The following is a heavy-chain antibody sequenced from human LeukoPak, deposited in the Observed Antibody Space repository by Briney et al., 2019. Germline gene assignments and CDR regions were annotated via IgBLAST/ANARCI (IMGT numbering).Heavy chain of an antibody. J-gene: IGHJ4*02. V-gene: IGHV4-39*01. CDR2: IYYSGST. CDR3: ARQGSGYYWGKYYFDY. CDR1: GFTFSSYA. D-gene: IGHD3-22*01. Sequence: KPGGSLRLSCAASGFTFSSYAMSWVRQAPGKGLEWIGSIYYSGSTYYNPSLKSRVTISVDTSKNQFSLKLSSVTAADTAVYYCARQGSGYYWGKYYFDYWGQGTLVTVSS.